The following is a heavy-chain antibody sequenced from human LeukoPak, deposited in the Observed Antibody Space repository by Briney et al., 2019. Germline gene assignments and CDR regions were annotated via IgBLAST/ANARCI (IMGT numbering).Heavy chain of an antibody. V-gene: IGHV4-39*01. CDR2: IFYSGDT. CDR1: GGSINSSSYY. Sequence: SETLSLTCTVSGGSINSSSYYWGWIRQPPGKGLEWIGSIFYSGDTYSNPSLKSRVTISVDTSKNQFSLRLSSVTAADTAVFYCARHQTYYYDSSGSSAHAFDIWGQGTMVTVSS. J-gene: IGHJ3*02. CDR3: ARHQTYYYDSSGSSAHAFDI. D-gene: IGHD3-22*01.